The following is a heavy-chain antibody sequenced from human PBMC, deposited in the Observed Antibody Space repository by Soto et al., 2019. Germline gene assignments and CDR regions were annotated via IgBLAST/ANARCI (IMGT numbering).Heavy chain of an antibody. D-gene: IGHD3-10*01. V-gene: IGHV3-74*01. CDR1: GFTFSSYW. Sequence: GGSLRLCCPASGFTFSSYWMHRVRQAPGKGLVWVSRINSDGSSTSYADSVKGRFTISRDNAKNTLYLQMNSLRAEDTAVYYCARNQATMVRGVMLYYYYGMDVWGQGTTVTVSS. J-gene: IGHJ6*02. CDR2: INSDGSST. CDR3: ARNQATMVRGVMLYYYYGMDV.